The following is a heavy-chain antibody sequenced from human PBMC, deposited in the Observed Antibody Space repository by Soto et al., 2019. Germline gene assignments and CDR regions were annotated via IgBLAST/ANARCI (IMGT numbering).Heavy chain of an antibody. V-gene: IGHV3-30-3*01. CDR3: ARDGSGSYLNY. J-gene: IGHJ4*02. CDR1: GFTSSSYA. CDR2: ISYGGSNE. D-gene: IGHD1-26*01. Sequence: GGSLRLSCAASGFTSSSYALHWVRHAPGKGLEWVAAISYGGSNEYYADSVKGRFTISRDNSKNTLYLQVNSLRAEDTAVYYCARDGSGSYLNYWGQGTLVTVSS.